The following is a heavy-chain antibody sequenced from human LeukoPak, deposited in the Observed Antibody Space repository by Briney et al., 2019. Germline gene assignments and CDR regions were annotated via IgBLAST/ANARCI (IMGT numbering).Heavy chain of an antibody. Sequence: PSETLSLTCTVSGGSISSYYWSWIRQPPGKGLEWIGYIYYSGSTNYNPSLKSRVTISVDTSKNQFSLKLSSVTAADTAVYYCARDGGTYCGGDCYQFNYYYGMDVWGQGTTVTVSS. D-gene: IGHD2-21*02. V-gene: IGHV4-59*01. CDR1: GGSISSYY. CDR3: ARDGGTYCGGDCYQFNYYYGMDV. CDR2: IYYSGST. J-gene: IGHJ6*02.